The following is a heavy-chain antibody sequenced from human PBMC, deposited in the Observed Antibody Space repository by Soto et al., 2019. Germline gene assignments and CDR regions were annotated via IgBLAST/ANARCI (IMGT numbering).Heavy chain of an antibody. CDR2: IYYSGST. Sequence: QLQLQESGPGLVKPSETLSLTCTVSGGSISSSSYYWGWIRQPQGKGLEWIGRIYYSGSTYYNPSLKSRVTISVDTSKNQFSLRLSSVTAADTAVYYCASRHLVVVPADYYYYYGMDVWGQGTTVTVSS. CDR3: ASRHLVVVPADYYYYYGMDV. V-gene: IGHV4-39*01. CDR1: GGSISSSSYY. J-gene: IGHJ6*02. D-gene: IGHD2-2*01.